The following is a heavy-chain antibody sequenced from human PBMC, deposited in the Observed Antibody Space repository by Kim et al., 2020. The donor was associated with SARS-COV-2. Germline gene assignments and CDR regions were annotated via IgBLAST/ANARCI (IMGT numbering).Heavy chain of an antibody. Sequence: SETLSLTCTVSGGSISSSSYYWGWIRQPPGKGLEWIGSIYYSGSTYYNPSLKSRVTISVDTSKNQFSLKLSSVTAADTAVYYCARGNKLPYYYDSSGYYDYWGQGTLVTVSS. D-gene: IGHD3-22*01. V-gene: IGHV4-39*01. CDR2: IYYSGST. CDR1: GGSISSSSYY. CDR3: ARGNKLPYYYDSSGYYDY. J-gene: IGHJ4*02.